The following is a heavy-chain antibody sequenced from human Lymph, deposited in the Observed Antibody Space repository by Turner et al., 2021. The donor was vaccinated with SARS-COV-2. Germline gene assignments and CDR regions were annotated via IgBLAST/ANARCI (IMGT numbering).Heavy chain of an antibody. V-gene: IGHV4-34*01. CDR1: GGSFSGYY. J-gene: IGHJ6*02. CDR3: ARGRLRFLEWSHYYYTMDV. D-gene: IGHD3-3*01. Sequence: QAQLQQWGAGLLKPSETRSRTCAVYGGSFSGYYWSWIRQPAGKGLEWIGDINNSGGTNYHPSLKSRVIISVDTSKNQFSLKLSSVTAADTAGYYCARGRLRFLEWSHYYYTMDVWGQGTTVTVSS. CDR2: INNSGGT.